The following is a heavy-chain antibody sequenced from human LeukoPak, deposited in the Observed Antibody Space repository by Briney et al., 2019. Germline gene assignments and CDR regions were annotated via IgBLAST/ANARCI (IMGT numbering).Heavy chain of an antibody. D-gene: IGHD3-10*01. CDR3: ARGRARPDYYYMDV. Sequence: SQTLSLTCSVSGGSINSGSYYWSWIRQPAGKGLEWIGRIYTSGSTNYNPSLKSRVTISVDTSKNQFSLKLSSVTAADTAVYYCARGRARPDYYYMDVWGKGTTVTVSS. J-gene: IGHJ6*03. V-gene: IGHV4-61*02. CDR1: GGSINSGSYY. CDR2: IYTSGST.